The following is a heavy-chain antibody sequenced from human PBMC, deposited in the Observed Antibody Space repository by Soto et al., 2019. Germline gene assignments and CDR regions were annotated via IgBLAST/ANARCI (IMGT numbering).Heavy chain of an antibody. V-gene: IGHV3-30*18. J-gene: IGHJ4*02. CDR3: AKDSSYYDSSGLTPDY. D-gene: IGHD3-22*01. CDR1: GFTFNNYG. CDR2: ISYGGSNK. Sequence: HPGGSLRLSCAASGFTFNNYGMHWVRQAPGKGLEWVAVISYGGSNKYYADSVKGRFTISRDNSKNTVYLEMNSLRAEDTAVYYCAKDSSYYDSSGLTPDYWGQGTLVTVSS.